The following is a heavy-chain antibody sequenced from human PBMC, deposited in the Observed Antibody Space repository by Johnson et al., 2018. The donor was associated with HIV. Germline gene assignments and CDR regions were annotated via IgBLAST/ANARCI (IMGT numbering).Heavy chain of an antibody. CDR2: IYSGGST. V-gene: IGHV3-66*01. Sequence: MQLVESGGGLVQPGGSLRLSCAASGFTVSSNYMSWVRQAPGKGLEWVSVIYSGGSTYYADSVKGRLTISRDNSKNTLYLQMNSLRAEDTAVYYCARDLSEGELGHAFDIWGQGTMVTVSS. D-gene: IGHD1-26*01. CDR1: GFTVSSNY. CDR3: ARDLSEGELGHAFDI. J-gene: IGHJ3*02.